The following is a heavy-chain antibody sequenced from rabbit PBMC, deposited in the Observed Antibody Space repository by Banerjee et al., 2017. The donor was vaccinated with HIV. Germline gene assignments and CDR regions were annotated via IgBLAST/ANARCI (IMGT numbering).Heavy chain of an antibody. D-gene: IGHD3-1*01. CDR3: ARSGIAYGYYFNL. Sequence: QSLEESGGDLVKPGASLTLTCTASGFTISSSYYMCWVRQAPGKGLEWIACIYSGSSGRPYYASWAKGRFTISKASSTTVTLQMNSLTAADTATYFCARSGIAYGYYFNLWGPGTLVTVS. J-gene: IGHJ4*01. V-gene: IGHV1S40*01. CDR1: GFTISSSYY. CDR2: IYSGSSGRP.